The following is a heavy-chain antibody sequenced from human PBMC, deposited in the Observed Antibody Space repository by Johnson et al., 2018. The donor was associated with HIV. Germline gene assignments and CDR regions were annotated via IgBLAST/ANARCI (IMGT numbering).Heavy chain of an antibody. CDR3: TTDYHVVFGAFDI. CDR1: GFTFSNAW. V-gene: IGHV3-15*01. CDR2: IKTKTDGGTT. J-gene: IGHJ3*02. D-gene: IGHD1-14*01. Sequence: VQLVESGGGLVKPGGSLRLSCAASGFTFSNAWMSWVRQAPGKGLEWVGSIKTKTDGGTTDYAAPVKGRFTISRDDSKNTLYMQMNSLKTEDTAVYYCTTDYHVVFGAFDIWGQGTMVTVSS.